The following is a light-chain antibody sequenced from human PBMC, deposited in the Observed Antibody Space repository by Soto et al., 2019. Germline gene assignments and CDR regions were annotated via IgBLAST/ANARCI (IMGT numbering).Light chain of an antibody. Sequence: QSVLTQPASVSGSPGQSITISCTGTSSDVGSYNLVSWYQQHPGKTPKLMIYEVSKRASGVSNRFSGSKSGNTASLTSSGLQAEDEADYYCCSYAASSPLVFGGGTKLTVL. CDR2: EVS. J-gene: IGLJ2*01. V-gene: IGLV2-23*02. CDR1: SSDVGSYNL. CDR3: CSYAASSPLV.